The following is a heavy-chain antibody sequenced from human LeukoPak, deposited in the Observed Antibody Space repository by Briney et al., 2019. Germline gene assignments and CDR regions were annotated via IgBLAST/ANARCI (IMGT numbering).Heavy chain of an antibody. CDR2: ADGGGSST. V-gene: IGHV3-74*01. D-gene: IGHD3-22*01. Sequence: QPGGSLRLSCAASGFTFSTHWMHWVRHVPGRGPVWVSRADGGGSSTSYADSVKGRFSISRDNAKSTLYLQMNGLRAEDTAVYYWARGTGSSGGAYVGDYWGHGTLVTVSS. J-gene: IGHJ4*01. CDR1: GFTFSTHW. CDR3: ARGTGSSGGAYVGDY.